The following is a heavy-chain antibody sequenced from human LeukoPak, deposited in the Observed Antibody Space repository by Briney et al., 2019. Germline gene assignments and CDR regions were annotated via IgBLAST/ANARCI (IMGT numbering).Heavy chain of an antibody. J-gene: IGHJ3*01. D-gene: IGHD2-2*01. CDR2: ISKDGSNK. CDR1: GFTFTDYG. V-gene: IGHV3-30-3*01. CDR3: ARCTASCYANAFDV. Sequence: GGSLRLSCAASGFTFTDYGMHWVRQSPGKGLEWVAVISKDGSNKYYADSVKGRFTISRDNSKNTLYLQMNSLRPEDTAVYYCARCTASCYANAFDVWGQGTLLTVSS.